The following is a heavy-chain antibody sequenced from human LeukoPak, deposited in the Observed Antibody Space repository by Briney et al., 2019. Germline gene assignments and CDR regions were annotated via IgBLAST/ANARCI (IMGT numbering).Heavy chain of an antibody. CDR2: MNPNSGNT. CDR3: ARGGMVRGVTWWFDP. Sequence: ASVKVSCKASGYTFTSYDINWVRQATGQGLEWMGWMNPNSGNTGYAQKFQGRVTMTRNTSISTAYMELSSLRSEDTAVYYCARGGMVRGVTWWFDPWGQGTLVTVSS. D-gene: IGHD3-10*01. V-gene: IGHV1-8*01. CDR1: GYTFTSYD. J-gene: IGHJ5*02.